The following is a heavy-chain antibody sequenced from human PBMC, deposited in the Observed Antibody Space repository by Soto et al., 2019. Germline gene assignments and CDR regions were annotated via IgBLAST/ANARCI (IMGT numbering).Heavy chain of an antibody. CDR3: ARDRSGGTITFGGVIDYFDY. CDR2: ISAYNGNT. Sequence: QVQLVQSGAEVKKPGASVKVSCKASGYTFTSYGISWVRQAPGQGLEWMGWISAYNGNTNYAQKLQGRVTMTTDTSTSTAYMELRSLRSDDTAVYYCARDRSGGTITFGGVIDYFDYWGQGTLVTVSS. D-gene: IGHD3-16*02. J-gene: IGHJ4*02. V-gene: IGHV1-18*04. CDR1: GYTFTSYG.